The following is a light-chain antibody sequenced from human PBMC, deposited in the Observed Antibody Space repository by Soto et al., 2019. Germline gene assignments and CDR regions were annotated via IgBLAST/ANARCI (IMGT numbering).Light chain of an antibody. CDR3: QEYNSYPWT. V-gene: IGKV3-15*01. CDR2: SAS. J-gene: IGKJ1*01. CDR1: QSINNN. Sequence: ETLMTQSPSTLSLSLGERATISCRASQSINNNLAWYQQKLGKAPRLLIYSASTRTTGIPARFTGSGSGTEFILTISSLQSDDSAVYYCQEYNSYPWTFGQGTKVEFK.